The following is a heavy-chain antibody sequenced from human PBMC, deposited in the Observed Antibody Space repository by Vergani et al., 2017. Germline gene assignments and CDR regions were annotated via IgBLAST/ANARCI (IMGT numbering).Heavy chain of an antibody. D-gene: IGHD6-19*01. CDR1: GGTFRSYT. V-gene: IGHV1-69*02. J-gene: IGHJ4*02. Sequence: QVQLVQSGAEVKKPGSSVKVSCKASGGTFRSYTISWVRQAPGQGLEWMGRIIPILGIANYAQKFQGRVTITADKSTSTAYMELSSLRSENTAVYYWASSPYSSVWSIDYWGQGTLVTVSS. CDR3: ASSPYSSVWSIDY. CDR2: IIPILGIA.